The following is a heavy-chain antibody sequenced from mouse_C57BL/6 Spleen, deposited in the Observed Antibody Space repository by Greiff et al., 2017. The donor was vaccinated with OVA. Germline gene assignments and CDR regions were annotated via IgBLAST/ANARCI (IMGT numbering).Heavy chain of an antibody. CDR2: IDPSDSYT. CDR1: GYTFTSYW. J-gene: IGHJ1*03. CDR3: ARSHESNYRWYVDV. V-gene: IGHV1-69*01. Sequence: QVQLQQPGAELVMPGASVKLSCKASGYTFTSYWMHWVKQRPGQGLEWIGEIDPSDSYTNYNQKFKGKSTLTVDKSSSTAYMQLSSLTSEDSAVYYCARSHESNYRWYVDVWGTGTTVTVSS. D-gene: IGHD2-5*01.